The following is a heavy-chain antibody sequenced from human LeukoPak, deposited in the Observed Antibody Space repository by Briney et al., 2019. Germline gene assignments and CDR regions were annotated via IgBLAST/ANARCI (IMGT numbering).Heavy chain of an antibody. D-gene: IGHD3-22*01. J-gene: IGHJ4*02. CDR1: GFTVSDNY. Sequence: GGSLRLSCTASGFTVSDNYMNWVRPAPGKGLEWVSVGYTDGNIYYADSVKGRFTISRDNSKNTLYLQMNSLRAEDTAVYYCATLPYYYDSSGSYYFDYWGQGTLVTVSS. CDR2: GYTDGNI. V-gene: IGHV3-66*02. CDR3: ATLPYYYDSSGSYYFDY.